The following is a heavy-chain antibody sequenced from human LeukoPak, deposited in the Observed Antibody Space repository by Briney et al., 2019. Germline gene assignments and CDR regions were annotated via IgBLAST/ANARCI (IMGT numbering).Heavy chain of an antibody. CDR2: ISAYNGNT. CDR1: GYTFTSYG. Sequence: GASVKVSCKASGYTFTSYGISWVRQAPGQGLEWMGWISAYNGNTNYAQKLQGRVTMTTDTSPSTAYMELRSLRSDDTAVYYCARRYCSGGSCYVGANWFDPWGQGTLVTVSS. V-gene: IGHV1-18*01. CDR3: ARRYCSGGSCYVGANWFDP. D-gene: IGHD2-15*01. J-gene: IGHJ5*02.